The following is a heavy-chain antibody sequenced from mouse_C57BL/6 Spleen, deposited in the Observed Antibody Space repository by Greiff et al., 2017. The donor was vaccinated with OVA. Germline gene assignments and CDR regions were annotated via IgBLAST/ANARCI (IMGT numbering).Heavy chain of an antibody. V-gene: IGHV1-64*01. CDR2: IHPNSGST. Sequence: QVQLKQPGAELVKPGASVKLSCKASGYTFTSYWMHWVKQRPGQGLEWIGMIHPNSGSTNYNEKFKSKATLTVDKSSSTAYMQLSSLTSEDSAVYYCARRGDYDYDEGTFAYWGQGTLVTVSA. CDR3: ARRGDYDYDEGTFAY. J-gene: IGHJ3*01. CDR1: GYTFTSYW. D-gene: IGHD2-4*01.